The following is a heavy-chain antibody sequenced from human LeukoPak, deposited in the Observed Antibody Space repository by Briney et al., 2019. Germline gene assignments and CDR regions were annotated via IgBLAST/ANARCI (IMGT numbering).Heavy chain of an antibody. V-gene: IGHV1-69*16. Sequence: ASVKVSCKASGGTFSSYTISWVRQAPGQGLEWMGRIIPILGIANYAQKFQGRVTITTDESTSTAYMELSSLRSEDTAVYYCARDRLRYCSGGSCFNSLDYWGQGTLVTVSS. CDR2: IIPILGIA. J-gene: IGHJ4*02. D-gene: IGHD2-15*01. CDR3: ARDRLRYCSGGSCFNSLDY. CDR1: GGTFSSYT.